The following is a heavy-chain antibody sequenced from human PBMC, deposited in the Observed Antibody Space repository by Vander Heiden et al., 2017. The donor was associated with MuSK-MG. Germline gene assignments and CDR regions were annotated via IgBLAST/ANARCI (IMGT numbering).Heavy chain of an antibody. CDR2: IYYSGST. V-gene: IGHV4-59*01. D-gene: IGHD3-3*01. Sequence: QVQLQESGPGLVQPSETLSLTCTFSGGSISSYYWSWIRQPPGKGLEWIGYIYYSGSTNYNPSLKSRVTISVDTSKNQFSLKLSSVTAADTAVYYGARGVDDFWSGTRGLLDYWGQGTRVTVAS. J-gene: IGHJ4*02. CDR1: GGSISSYY. CDR3: ARGVDDFWSGTRGLLDY.